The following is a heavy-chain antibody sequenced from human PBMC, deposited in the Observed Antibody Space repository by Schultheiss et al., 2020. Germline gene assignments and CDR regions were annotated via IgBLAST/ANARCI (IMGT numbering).Heavy chain of an antibody. D-gene: IGHD6-13*01. CDR2: IWYDGSNK. V-gene: IGHV3-33*08. CDR1: GFTFSSYG. Sequence: GGSLRLSCAASGFTFSSYGMHWVRQAPGKGLEWVAVIWYDGSNKYYADSVKGRFTISRDNSKNTLYLQMNSLRAEDTAVYYCARDLNNLQLVFYYYYGMDVWGQGTTVTVSS. CDR3: ARDLNNLQLVFYYYYGMDV. J-gene: IGHJ6*02.